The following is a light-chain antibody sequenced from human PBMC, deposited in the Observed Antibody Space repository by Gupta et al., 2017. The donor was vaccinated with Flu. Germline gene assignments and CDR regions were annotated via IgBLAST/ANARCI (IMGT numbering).Light chain of an antibody. CDR2: AAS. Sequence: DLQITQSPSSLSASVGDRVTITCRASQSISSYLNWYQQKPGKAPKLLIYAASSLQSGVPSRFSGSGSGTDFTLTISSLQPEDFATYYCQQSYSTPKTFGGGTKVEIK. CDR3: QQSYSTPKT. CDR1: QSISSY. V-gene: IGKV1-39*01. J-gene: IGKJ4*01.